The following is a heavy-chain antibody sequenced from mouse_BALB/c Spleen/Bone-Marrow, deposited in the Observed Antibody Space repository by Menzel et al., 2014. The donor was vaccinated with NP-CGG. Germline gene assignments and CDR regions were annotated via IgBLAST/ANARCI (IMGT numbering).Heavy chain of an antibody. J-gene: IGHJ4*01. D-gene: IGHD2-4*01. CDR3: ASVYDYGRGYAMDY. Sequence: VQLQQSGAELVRPGSSVKISCKASGYAFSNYGMNWVKQRPGQGLEWIGQIYPGDGETNYNGEFEGRVTLTADKSSSTAYMQVSSLTSEDSAVYFCASVYDYGRGYAMDYWGQGTSVTVPS. CDR2: IYPGDGET. CDR1: GYAFSNYG. V-gene: IGHV1-80*01.